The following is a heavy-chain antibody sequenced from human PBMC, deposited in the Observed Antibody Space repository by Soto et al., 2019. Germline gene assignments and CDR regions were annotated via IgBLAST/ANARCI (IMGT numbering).Heavy chain of an antibody. D-gene: IGHD3-16*01. CDR2: IYYSGST. J-gene: IGHJ4*02. Sequence: QVQLQESGPGLVKPSETQSLTCTVAGGCISSYYWSWIRQPPGKGLEWIGYIYYSGSTNYNPSLKSRVTISVDTSKNQFSLKLSSVTAADTAVYYCARLWGWSVDHWGQGTLVTVSS. CDR1: GGCISSYY. V-gene: IGHV4-59*08. CDR3: ARLWGWSVDH.